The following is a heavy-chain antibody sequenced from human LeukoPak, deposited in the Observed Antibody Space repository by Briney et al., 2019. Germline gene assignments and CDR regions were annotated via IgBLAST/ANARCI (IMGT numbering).Heavy chain of an antibody. CDR1: GYSFTSYW. Sequence: PGESLKISCKGSGYSFTSYWIGWVRQMPGKGLEWMGIIYPDDSRTKYSPSFQGQVTISADKSTTTAYLQWSSLKASDTAMYYCARRAADDKNWFDPWGQGTLVTVSS. J-gene: IGHJ5*02. D-gene: IGHD6-25*01. CDR2: IYPDDSRT. CDR3: ARRAADDKNWFDP. V-gene: IGHV5-51*01.